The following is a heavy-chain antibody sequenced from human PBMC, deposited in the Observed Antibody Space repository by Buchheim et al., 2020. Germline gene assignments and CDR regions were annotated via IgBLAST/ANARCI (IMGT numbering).Heavy chain of an antibody. CDR1: GGTFSSYT. J-gene: IGHJ5*02. V-gene: IGHV1-2*02. D-gene: IGHD2-15*01. CDR2: INPNSGGT. Sequence: QVQLVQSGAEVKKPGSSVKVSCKASGGTFSSYTISWVRQAPGQGLEWMGWINPNSGGTNYAQKFQGRVTMTRDTSISTAYMELSRLRSDDTAVYYCARDSSKVVVVAATGWFDPWGQGTL. CDR3: ARDSSKVVVVAATGWFDP.